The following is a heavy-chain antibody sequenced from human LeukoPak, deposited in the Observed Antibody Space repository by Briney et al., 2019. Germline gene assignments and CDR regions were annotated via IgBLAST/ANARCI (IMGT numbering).Heavy chain of an antibody. CDR3: ARVVRGSSGYRYYFDY. J-gene: IGHJ4*02. Sequence: AAVKVSCKASGYTFTSYAMNWVRQAPGQGLEWMGWTNTNTGNPTYAQGFTGRFVFSLDTSVTTAYLQISSLKAEDTAVYYCARVVRGSSGYRYYFDYWGQGTLVTVSS. CDR2: TNTNTGNP. CDR1: GYTFTSYA. V-gene: IGHV7-4-1*02. D-gene: IGHD3-22*01.